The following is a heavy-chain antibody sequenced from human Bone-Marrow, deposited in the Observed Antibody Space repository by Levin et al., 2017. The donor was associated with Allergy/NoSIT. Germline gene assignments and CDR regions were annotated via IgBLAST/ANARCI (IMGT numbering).Heavy chain of an antibody. J-gene: IGHJ3*01. V-gene: IGHV1-8*02. Sequence: ASVKVSCKASGYTFSSNDINWVRQATGQGLEWMGWMNPKSGNTGYAQKFQGRVTMTRNTSINTAYMELRSLTSEDTAVYYCARGLRVYCTSGGCFGNPDVFDFWGQGTMVTVPS. CDR2: MNPKSGNT. D-gene: IGHD2-8*01. CDR1: GYTFSSND. CDR3: ARGLRVYCTSGGCFGNPDVFDF.